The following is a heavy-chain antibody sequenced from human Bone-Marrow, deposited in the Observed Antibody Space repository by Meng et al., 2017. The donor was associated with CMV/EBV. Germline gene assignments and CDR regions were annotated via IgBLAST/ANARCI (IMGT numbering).Heavy chain of an antibody. J-gene: IGHJ4*02. V-gene: IGHV1-2*02. Sequence: ASVKVSCKASGYTFTGYYMHWVRQAPGQGLEWMGGINPNSGGTNYAQKFQGRVTMTTDTSTRTAYMELRSLRSDDTAVYYCARDNWGKTPLDYWGQGTLVTVSS. CDR3: ARDNWGKTPLDY. CDR2: INPNSGGT. D-gene: IGHD7-27*01. CDR1: GYTFTGYY.